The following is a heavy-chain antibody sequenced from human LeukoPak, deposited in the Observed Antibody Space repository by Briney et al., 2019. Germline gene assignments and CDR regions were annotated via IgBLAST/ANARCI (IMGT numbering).Heavy chain of an antibody. D-gene: IGHD5-18*01. V-gene: IGHV5-10-1*01. J-gene: IGHJ2*01. CDR3: ARHYRGYSYHYWYFDL. CDR1: GYSFTSYW. CDR2: IDPRDSYT. Sequence: HGESLKISCKGSGYSFTSYWINWVRQMPGKGLEWMGRIDPRDSYTNYSPSFQGHVTISADKSISTAYLQWNSLKASDTAMYYCARHYRGYSYHYWYFDLWGRGTLVTVSS.